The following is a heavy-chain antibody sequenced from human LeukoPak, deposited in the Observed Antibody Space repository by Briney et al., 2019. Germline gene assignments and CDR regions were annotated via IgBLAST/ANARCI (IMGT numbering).Heavy chain of an antibody. J-gene: IGHJ6*02. CDR3: ARGGSGYGDYYYFYGMDV. V-gene: IGHV3-48*02. D-gene: IGHD3-22*01. CDR2: ISSSSSTI. Sequence: GGSLRLSCAASGFTFSTYSMNWVRQAPGKGLEWVSYISSSSSTIYYGDSVKGQFTISRNNAKNSLYLQMNSLRDEDTAVYYCARGGSGYGDYYYFYGMDVWGQGTTVTVSS. CDR1: GFTFSTYS.